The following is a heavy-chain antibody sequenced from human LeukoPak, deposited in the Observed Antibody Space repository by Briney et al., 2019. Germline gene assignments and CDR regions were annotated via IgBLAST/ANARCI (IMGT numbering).Heavy chain of an antibody. D-gene: IGHD3-3*01. CDR3: ARASTIFGHFAY. Sequence: PSETLSLTCAVYGGSFSGYFWNWIRQPPGKGLEWIGEINHSGSTDYKPSLKSRVTISVDTSKNQFSLKLSSVTAADTAVYYCARASTIFGHFAYWGRGTLVTVSS. CDR2: INHSGST. CDR1: GGSFSGYF. J-gene: IGHJ4*02. V-gene: IGHV4-34*01.